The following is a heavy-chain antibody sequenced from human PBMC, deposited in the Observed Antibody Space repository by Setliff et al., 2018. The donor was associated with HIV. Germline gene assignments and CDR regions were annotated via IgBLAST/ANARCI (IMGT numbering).Heavy chain of an antibody. CDR2: IYTSGST. Sequence: SETLSLTCTVSGGSISSGSYYWSWIRQPAGKGLEWIGHIYTSGSTNYNPSLKSRVTISVDTSKNQFSLKLNSVTAADTAVYHCASGREAVAGALHFDYWGQGPLVTVSS. J-gene: IGHJ4*02. D-gene: IGHD6-19*01. CDR3: ASGREAVAGALHFDY. V-gene: IGHV4-61*09. CDR1: GGSISSGSYY.